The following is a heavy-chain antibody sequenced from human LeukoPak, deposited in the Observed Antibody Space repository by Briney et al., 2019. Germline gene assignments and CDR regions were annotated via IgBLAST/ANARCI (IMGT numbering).Heavy chain of an antibody. Sequence: GGSLRLSCAASGFTFSSYAMSWVRQAPGKGLEWVSTITGSSGSAFTYYADSVKGRCTVTRDNSKNTLYLQMNSPRAEDTAVYYCAKENTPFGSSVFQRVGGAFDIWGQGTRVTVSS. CDR1: GFTFSSYA. J-gene: IGHJ3*02. V-gene: IGHV3-23*01. CDR2: ITGSSGSAFT. D-gene: IGHD3-16*01. CDR3: AKENTPFGSSVFQRVGGAFDI.